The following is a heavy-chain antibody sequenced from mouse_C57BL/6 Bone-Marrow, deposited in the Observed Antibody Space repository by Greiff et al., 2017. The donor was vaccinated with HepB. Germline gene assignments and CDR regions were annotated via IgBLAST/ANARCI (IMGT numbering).Heavy chain of an antibody. V-gene: IGHV5-15*01. CDR3: ARHDGYYFWYFDV. Sequence: VQLKESGGGLVQPGGSLKLSCAASGFTFSDYGMAWVRQAPRKGPEWVAFISNLAYSIYYADTVTGRFTISRENAKNTLYLEMSSLRSEDTAMYYCARHDGYYFWYFDVWGTGTTVTVSS. CDR2: ISNLAYSI. D-gene: IGHD2-3*01. CDR1: GFTFSDYG. J-gene: IGHJ1*03.